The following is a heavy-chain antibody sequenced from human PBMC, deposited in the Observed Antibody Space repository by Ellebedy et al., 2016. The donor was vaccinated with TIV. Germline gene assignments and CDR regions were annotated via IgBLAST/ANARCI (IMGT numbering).Heavy chain of an antibody. D-gene: IGHD3-22*01. CDR3: ARAPKGGYDQAFDI. J-gene: IGHJ3*02. Sequence: AASVKVSCKASGYTFTGYYMHWVRQAPGQGLEWMGWINPNSGGTNYAQKFQGRVTMTRDTSISTAYMELSRLRSDDTAVYYCARAPKGGYDQAFDIWGQGTMVTVSS. V-gene: IGHV1-2*02. CDR1: GYTFTGYY. CDR2: INPNSGGT.